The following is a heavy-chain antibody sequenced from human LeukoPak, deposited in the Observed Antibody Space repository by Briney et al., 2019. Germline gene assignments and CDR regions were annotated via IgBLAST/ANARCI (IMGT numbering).Heavy chain of an antibody. CDR2: IKSDGSST. CDR3: VGGDY. CDR1: GFTFSNFW. J-gene: IGHJ4*02. Sequence: GGSLRLSCAASGFTFSNFWMHWVRQAPGKGLVWVSRIKSDGSSTSYADSVKGRFTISRDNAKNTLYLQMNSLRDEDTAVYYCVGGDYWGQGTLVTVSS. V-gene: IGHV3-74*01.